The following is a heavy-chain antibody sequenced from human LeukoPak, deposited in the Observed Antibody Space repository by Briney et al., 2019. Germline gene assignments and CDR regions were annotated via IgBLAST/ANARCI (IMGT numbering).Heavy chain of an antibody. V-gene: IGHV3-21*01. D-gene: IGHD3-9*01. CDR3: ARGDGLRYFDWSFDY. CDR1: GFTFSSYS. Sequence: GGSLRLSCAASGFTFSSYSMNWVRQAPGKGLEWVSSISSSSSYIYYADSVKGRFTISRDNAKNSLYLQMNSLRAEDTAVYYCARGDGLRYFDWSFDYWGQGTLVTVSS. CDR2: ISSSSSYI. J-gene: IGHJ4*02.